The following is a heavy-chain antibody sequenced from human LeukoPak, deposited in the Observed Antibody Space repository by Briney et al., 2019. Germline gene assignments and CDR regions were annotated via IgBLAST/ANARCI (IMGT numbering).Heavy chain of an antibody. D-gene: IGHD4-17*01. CDR1: GYTFTSYG. Sequence: ASVKVSCKASGYTFTSYGITWVRQAPGQGLEWMGWINTYNGNTNYAQKLQGRVTMTTDTSTCTAYMELRSLRSDDTAVYYCARGYGDYYFDYWGQGTLVTVSS. J-gene: IGHJ4*02. V-gene: IGHV1-18*01. CDR3: ARGYGDYYFDY. CDR2: INTYNGNT.